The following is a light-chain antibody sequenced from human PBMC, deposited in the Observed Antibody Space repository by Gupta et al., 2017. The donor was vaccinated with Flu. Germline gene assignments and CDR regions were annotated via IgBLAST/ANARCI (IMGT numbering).Light chain of an antibody. J-gene: IGLJ1*01. CDR2: QNN. V-gene: IGLV1-51*02. Sequence: QSVLTQPPSVSAAPGQKVPISCPGSSSNIGDNDVAWYQHLPGAAPKVLIYQNNRRPAGIPDRFSGSKSGTSATLAITGLQTGDEADYYCGSWSSGLSPVYVFGTGTKVTVL. CDR3: GSWSSGLSPVYV. CDR1: SSNIGDND.